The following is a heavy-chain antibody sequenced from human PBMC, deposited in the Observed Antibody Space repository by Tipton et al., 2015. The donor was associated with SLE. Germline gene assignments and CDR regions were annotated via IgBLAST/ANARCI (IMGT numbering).Heavy chain of an antibody. CDR1: GFTFSGSA. D-gene: IGHD1-26*01. CDR3: TTVGPVYYFDY. J-gene: IGHJ4*02. CDR2: IRSKANSYAT. Sequence: SLRLSCAASGFTFSGSAIHWVRQPSGKGLEWVGVIRSKANSYATVYAASVKGRFTISRDDSKNTVYLQMNSLKTDDTAVYYCTTVGPVYYFDYWGQGTLVTVSA. V-gene: IGHV3-73*01.